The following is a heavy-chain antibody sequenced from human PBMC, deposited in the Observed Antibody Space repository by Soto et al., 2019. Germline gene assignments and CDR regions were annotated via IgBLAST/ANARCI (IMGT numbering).Heavy chain of an antibody. Sequence: GGSLRLSCAASGFTVSSNYMSWVRQAPGKGLEWVSVIYSGGSTYYADSVKGRFTISRDNSKNTLYLQMNSLSAEDTAVYYCARDRYDFWSGYPDPYYYYGMDVWGQGTTVTVSS. V-gene: IGHV3-53*01. D-gene: IGHD3-3*01. CDR1: GFTVSSNY. CDR2: IYSGGST. J-gene: IGHJ6*02. CDR3: ARDRYDFWSGYPDPYYYYGMDV.